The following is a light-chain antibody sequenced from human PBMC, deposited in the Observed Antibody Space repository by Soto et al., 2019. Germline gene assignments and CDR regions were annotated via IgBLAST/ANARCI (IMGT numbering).Light chain of an antibody. Sequence: DIVLTQSPATLSISPGESATLSCRATRSVSSYLAWYQQKPGQAPRLLIYDASSRPTDIPARFSGSGSGTDFTLTISSLEPEDFALYYCQQRSNWPSTCGQGTRL. J-gene: IGKJ5*01. CDR2: DAS. V-gene: IGKV3-11*01. CDR3: QQRSNWPST. CDR1: RSVSSY.